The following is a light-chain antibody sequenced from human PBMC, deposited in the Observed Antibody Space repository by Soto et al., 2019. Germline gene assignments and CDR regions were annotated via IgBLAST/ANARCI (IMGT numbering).Light chain of an antibody. Sequence: DIPMTQPPSSLSASVGDRVTITFRASEAMSDYLAWYQQRPGKLPKLLIYPASSLQSGVPSRFSDSRSGTDITLTNNSRQPEDVVTYYCQKYNPAPLTFPGGTKVQI. J-gene: IGKJ4*01. CDR3: QKYNPAPLT. V-gene: IGKV1-27*01. CDR1: EAMSDY. CDR2: PAS.